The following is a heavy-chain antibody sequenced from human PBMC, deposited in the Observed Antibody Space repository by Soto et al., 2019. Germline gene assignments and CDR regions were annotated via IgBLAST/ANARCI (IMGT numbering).Heavy chain of an antibody. CDR1: GFTFSSYS. Sequence: GGSLRLSCAASGFTFSSYSMNWVRQAPGKGLEWVSSISSSSSYIYYADSVKGRFTISRDNAKNSLYLQMNSLRAEDAAGYCCAREGGDYYGSGSYYDYWGQGTLVTVSS. D-gene: IGHD3-10*01. J-gene: IGHJ4*02. CDR3: AREGGDYYGSGSYYDY. V-gene: IGHV3-21*01. CDR2: ISSSSSYI.